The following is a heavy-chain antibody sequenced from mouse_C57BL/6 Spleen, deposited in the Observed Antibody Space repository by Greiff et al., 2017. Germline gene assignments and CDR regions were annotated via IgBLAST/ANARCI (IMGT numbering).Heavy chain of an antibody. CDR3: ARRDDYEGFAY. D-gene: IGHD2-4*01. V-gene: IGHV1-82*01. CDR1: GYAFSSSW. CDR2: IYPGDGDT. J-gene: IGHJ3*01. Sequence: QVQLQQSGPELVKPGASVKISCKASGYAFSSSWMNWVKQRPGKGLEWIGRIYPGDGDTNYNGKFKGKATLTADKSSSTAYMQLSSLTSEDSAVYFCARRDDYEGFAYWGQGTLGTVSA.